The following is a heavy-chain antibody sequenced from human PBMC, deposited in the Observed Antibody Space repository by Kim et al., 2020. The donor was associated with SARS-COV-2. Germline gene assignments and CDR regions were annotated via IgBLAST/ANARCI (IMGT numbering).Heavy chain of an antibody. CDR1: GGSFSGYY. Sequence: SETLSLTCAVYGGSFSGYYWSWIRQPPGKGLEWIGEINHSGSTNYNPSLKSRVTISVDTSKNQFSLKLSSVTAADTAVHYCARRTNYYDSSGYGYYYYG. CDR2: INHSGST. CDR3: ARRTNYYDSSGYGYYYYG. V-gene: IGHV4-34*01. D-gene: IGHD3-22*01. J-gene: IGHJ6*01.